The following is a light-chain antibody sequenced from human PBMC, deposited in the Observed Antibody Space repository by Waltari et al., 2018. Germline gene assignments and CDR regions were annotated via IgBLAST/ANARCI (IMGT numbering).Light chain of an antibody. J-gene: IGLJ3*02. CDR2: DVN. V-gene: IGLV2-23*02. CDR3: CSYAGSAISV. CDR1: SIGVGTYNP. Sequence: QSALTQTATVSGSPGQSITISCTGTSIGVGTYNPVPWYQQHPGNAPTLIIYDVNKRPSGVSNRFSGSKSGNTASLTISGLQAADEADYYCCSYAGSAISVFGGGTKVTVL.